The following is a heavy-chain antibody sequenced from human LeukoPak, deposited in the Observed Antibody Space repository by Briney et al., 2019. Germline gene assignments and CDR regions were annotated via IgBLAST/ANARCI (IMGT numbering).Heavy chain of an antibody. V-gene: IGHV3-48*03. CDR1: GFTFSRYE. CDR2: ISSSGSTI. Sequence: PGGALRLSCAASGFTFSRYEMNWVRQAPGKGLEWVSYISSSGSTIYYADSVKGRFTISRDNAKNSLYLQMNSLRAEDTAVYYCASADPEIYSGYGWGQGTLVTVSS. CDR3: ASADPEIYSGYG. J-gene: IGHJ4*02. D-gene: IGHD5-12*01.